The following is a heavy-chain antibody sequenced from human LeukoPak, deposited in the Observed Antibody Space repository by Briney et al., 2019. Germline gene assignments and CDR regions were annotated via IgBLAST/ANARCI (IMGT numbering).Heavy chain of an antibody. CDR1: GFTFSSYN. V-gene: IGHV3-21*01. D-gene: IGHD3-3*01. CDR3: ARDLDFWSGYKDY. Sequence: PGGSLRLSCAASGFTFSSYNLNWVRQAPGKGLEWVSSMTSTSHIYYADSVKGRFTISRDNAKNSLYLQMNSLGAEDTAVYYCARDLDFWSGYKDYWGQGTLVIVSS. J-gene: IGHJ4*02. CDR2: MTSTSHI.